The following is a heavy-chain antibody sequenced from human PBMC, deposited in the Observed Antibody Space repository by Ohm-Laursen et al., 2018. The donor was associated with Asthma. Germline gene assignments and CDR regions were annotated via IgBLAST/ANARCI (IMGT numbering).Heavy chain of an antibody. D-gene: IGHD1-26*01. V-gene: IGHV3-21*01. J-gene: IGHJ1*01. CDR3: ARIGPEWELPGREYSLHH. CDR2: ISTASTFI. CDR1: GYTFSRYS. Sequence: SLRLSFAASGYTFSRYSIHWVRQFPGKGLEWVASISTASTFIYYADSVRGRFTTSRDNAKNSVYLQMNSLRAEDTALYYCARIGPEWELPGREYSLHHWGEGTLVTVSS.